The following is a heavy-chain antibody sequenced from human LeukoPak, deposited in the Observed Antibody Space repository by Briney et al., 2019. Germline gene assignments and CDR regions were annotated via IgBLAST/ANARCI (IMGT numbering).Heavy chain of an antibody. Sequence: PGGSLRLSCAPSVFTFSSYGMHSGREAPGKGLEWVAFIRYDGSNKYYADSVKGRFTISRENSKNTLYLQMNSLRAEDTAVYYCAKDLAVYMDVWGKGTTVTVSS. CDR2: IRYDGSNK. J-gene: IGHJ6*03. CDR3: AKDLAVYMDV. CDR1: VFTFSSYG. V-gene: IGHV3-30*02.